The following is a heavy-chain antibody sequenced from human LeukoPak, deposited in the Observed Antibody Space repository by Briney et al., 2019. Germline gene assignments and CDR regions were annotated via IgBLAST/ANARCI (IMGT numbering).Heavy chain of an antibody. CDR3: AIRVNALRRLLSRANRFDP. CDR2: IYHGGST. D-gene: IGHD2/OR15-2a*01. CDR1: GGSFSGYY. Sequence: SETLSLTCAVYGGSFSGYYWRWIRQPPGKGLEWIGEIYHGGSTKYNPSLKRRVTISVDSSKSQFSLKLSSVSAADTSVYYCAIRVNALRRLLSRANRFDPWGQGTLFTVSS. V-gene: IGHV4-34*01. J-gene: IGHJ5*02.